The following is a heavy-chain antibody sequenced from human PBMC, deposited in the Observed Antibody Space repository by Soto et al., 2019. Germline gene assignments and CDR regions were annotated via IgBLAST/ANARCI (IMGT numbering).Heavy chain of an antibody. V-gene: IGHV3-30-3*01. CDR2: ISYDGSNK. D-gene: IGHD3-10*01. Sequence: QVQLVESGGGVVQPGRSLRLSCAASGFTFSSYAMHWVRQAPGKGLEWVAVISYDGSNKYYADSVKGRFTISRDNSKNTLYLQMNSLRAEDTAVYYCARIAGPIVWFGELWGRKSDFDYWGQGTLVTVSS. CDR3: ARIAGPIVWFGELWGRKSDFDY. CDR1: GFTFSSYA. J-gene: IGHJ4*02.